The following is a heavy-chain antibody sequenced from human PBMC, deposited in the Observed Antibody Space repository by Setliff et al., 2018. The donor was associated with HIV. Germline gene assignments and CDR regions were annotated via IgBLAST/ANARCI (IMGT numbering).Heavy chain of an antibody. CDR2: IYYSGST. V-gene: IGHV4-61*03. Sequence: KASETLSLTCTVPGDSVSSRSYYWSWIRQPPGKGLEWIGYIYYSGSTNYNPSLKSRVTISVDTSKNHFSLKLRSVTAADTAVYYCARVRADSSGYYRGVGEYYFDYWGQGTLVTVSS. CDR3: ARVRADSSGYYRGVGEYYFDY. D-gene: IGHD3-22*01. J-gene: IGHJ4*02. CDR1: GDSVSSRSYY.